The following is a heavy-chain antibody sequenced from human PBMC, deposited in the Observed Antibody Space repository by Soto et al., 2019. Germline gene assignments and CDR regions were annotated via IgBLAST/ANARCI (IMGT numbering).Heavy chain of an antibody. CDR2: IYYSGST. Sequence: LSLTCTVSGGSISSGGYYWSWIRQHPGKGLEWIEYIYYSGSTYYNPSLKSRVTISVDTSKNQFSLKLSSVTAADTAVYYCARGSRGYDFWSGYYREYPWFDPWGQGTLVTVSS. D-gene: IGHD3-3*01. J-gene: IGHJ5*02. CDR3: ARGSRGYDFWSGYYREYPWFDP. CDR1: GGSISSGGYY. V-gene: IGHV4-31*03.